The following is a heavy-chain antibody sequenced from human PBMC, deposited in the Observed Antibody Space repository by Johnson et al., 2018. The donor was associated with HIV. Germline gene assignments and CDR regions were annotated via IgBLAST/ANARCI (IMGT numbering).Heavy chain of an antibody. Sequence: VQLVESGGGLVQPGGSLRLSCAASGFTFSSYWMHWVRQAPGKGLVWVSRINNDGRSTTYADSVKGRFTISRDNAKNTLYLQMNRLRAEDTAVYYCARERIGYSSSGDAFDIWGQGTRVTVS. D-gene: IGHD6-13*01. V-gene: IGHV3-74*01. J-gene: IGHJ3*02. CDR2: INNDGRST. CDR3: ARERIGYSSSGDAFDI. CDR1: GFTFSSYW.